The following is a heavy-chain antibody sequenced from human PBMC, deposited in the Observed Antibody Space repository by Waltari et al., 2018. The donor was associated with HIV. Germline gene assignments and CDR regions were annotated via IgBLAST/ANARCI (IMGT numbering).Heavy chain of an antibody. V-gene: IGHV3-48*04. CDR2: ISSSSSTI. Sequence: EVQLVESGGGLVQPGGSLRLSCAASGFTFSSYSMNWVRQAPGKGLEWVSYISSSSSTIYDADSVKGRFTISRDNAKNSLYLQMNSLRAEDTAVYYCARDARTRSGTSTWYYGMDVWGQGTTVTVSS. CDR3: ARDARTRSGTSTWYYGMDV. CDR1: GFTFSSYS. D-gene: IGHD3-10*01. J-gene: IGHJ6*02.